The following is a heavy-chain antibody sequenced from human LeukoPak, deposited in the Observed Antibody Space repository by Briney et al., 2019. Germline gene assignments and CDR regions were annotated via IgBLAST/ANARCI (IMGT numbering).Heavy chain of an antibody. Sequence: SETLSLTCAVYGGSFSGYYWSWIRQPPGKGLEWIGEINHSGSTNYNPSLKSRVTISVDTSKNQFSLKLSPVTAADTAVYYCARVVVVVADGMDVWGKGTTVTVSS. CDR1: GGSFSGYY. V-gene: IGHV4-34*01. CDR2: INHSGST. D-gene: IGHD2-15*01. CDR3: ARVVVVVADGMDV. J-gene: IGHJ6*04.